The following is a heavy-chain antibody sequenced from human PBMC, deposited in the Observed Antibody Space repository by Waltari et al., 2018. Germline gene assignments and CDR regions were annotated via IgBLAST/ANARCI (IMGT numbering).Heavy chain of an antibody. CDR1: GYSISSGYY. Sequence: QVQLQESGPGLVKPSETLSLTCAVSGYSISSGYYWRWIRQPPGKGLEWIGSIYHSGSTYYNPSLKSRVTISVDTSKNQFSLKLSSVTAADTAVYYCARLVVGALGDDYWGQGTLVTVSS. CDR3: ARLVVGALGDDY. V-gene: IGHV4-38-2*01. CDR2: IYHSGST. D-gene: IGHD1-26*01. J-gene: IGHJ4*02.